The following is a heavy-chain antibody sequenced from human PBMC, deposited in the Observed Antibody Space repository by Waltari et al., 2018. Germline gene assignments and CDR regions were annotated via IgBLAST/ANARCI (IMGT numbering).Heavy chain of an antibody. V-gene: IGHV1-18*04. D-gene: IGHD1-26*01. CDR2: ISGYNGNT. J-gene: IGHJ6*02. CDR3: AGSTSPLGYYYYGMDV. CDR1: AYSFPNYG. Sequence: QVQLVQSGAEVKKPGASVKVSCKASAYSFPNYGFSWIRQAPGQGLEWMGWISGYNGNTKYSQKFQGRVAMTTDTSTSTAYMELRSLTSDDAAVYYCAGSTSPLGYYYYGMDVWGQGTTVTVSS.